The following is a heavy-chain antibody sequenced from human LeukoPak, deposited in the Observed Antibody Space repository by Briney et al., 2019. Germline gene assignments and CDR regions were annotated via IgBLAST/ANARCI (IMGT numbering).Heavy chain of an antibody. J-gene: IGHJ6*03. D-gene: IGHD2-15*01. CDR3: ASGGNPYSYYYYYMDV. Sequence: ASVKVSCKASGGTFSSYAISWVRQAPGQGLEWMGRIIPILGIANYAQMYQGRVTITADKSTSTAYMELSSLRSEDTAVYYCASGGNPYSYYYYYMDVWGKGTTVTVSS. V-gene: IGHV1-69*04. CDR1: GGTFSSYA. CDR2: IIPILGIA.